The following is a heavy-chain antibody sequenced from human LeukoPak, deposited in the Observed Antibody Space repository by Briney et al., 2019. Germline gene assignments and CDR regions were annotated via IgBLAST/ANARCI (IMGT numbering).Heavy chain of an antibody. V-gene: IGHV3-7*01. CDR1: GFSFSSYT. Sequence: GGSLRLSCVASGFSFSSYTMSWVRQAPGKGLEWVAKMKEDGSDIYYVDSVKGRFTICRDNAKNSLCLEMSSLRVEDTAVYYCARGGARYLDNWGQGTLVTVSS. CDR2: MKEDGSDI. J-gene: IGHJ4*02. CDR3: ARGGARYLDN. D-gene: IGHD3-9*01.